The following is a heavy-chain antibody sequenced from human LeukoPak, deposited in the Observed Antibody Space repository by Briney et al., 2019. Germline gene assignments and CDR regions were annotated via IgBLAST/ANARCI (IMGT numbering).Heavy chain of an antibody. Sequence: PSETLSLTCTVSGGSISSYYWSWIRQPPGKGLEWIGYIYTSGSTNYNPSLKSRVTISVDTSKNQFSLKLSSVTAADTAVYYCARHGGHYDSSGYYAHFDYWGQGTLVTVSS. CDR1: GGSISSYY. CDR3: ARHGGHYDSSGYYAHFDY. D-gene: IGHD3-22*01. CDR2: IYTSGST. V-gene: IGHV4-4*09. J-gene: IGHJ4*02.